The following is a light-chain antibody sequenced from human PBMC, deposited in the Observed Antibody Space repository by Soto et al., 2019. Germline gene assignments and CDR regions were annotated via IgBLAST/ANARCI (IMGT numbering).Light chain of an antibody. V-gene: IGKV1-9*01. Sequence: DIQMTQSPSSLSASVGDRVTITCRASQSISIYLNWYQQKPGKAPKLLIYGASALQRGVPSRFSGSGSGTEFTLTISSLQPEDFATYYCQQFNSYSMFTFGPGTKVDVK. CDR1: QSISIY. CDR3: QQFNSYSMFT. CDR2: GAS. J-gene: IGKJ3*01.